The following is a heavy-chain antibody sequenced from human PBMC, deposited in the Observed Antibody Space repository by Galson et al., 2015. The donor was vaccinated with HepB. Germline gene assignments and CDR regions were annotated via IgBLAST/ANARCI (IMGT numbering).Heavy chain of an antibody. CDR3: AKDRWDLLRMGAFDV. V-gene: IGHV3-9*01. Sequence: SLRLSCAASGFTFDNFAMHWVRQVPGEGLEWVSGLSWNSGSYGYADSVKGRFTISRDNSKNSLYLRMNSLRPEDTAVYYCAKDRWDLLRMGAFDVWGQGTLVTVSS. D-gene: IGHD2-8*01. CDR2: LSWNSGSY. J-gene: IGHJ3*01. CDR1: GFTFDNFA.